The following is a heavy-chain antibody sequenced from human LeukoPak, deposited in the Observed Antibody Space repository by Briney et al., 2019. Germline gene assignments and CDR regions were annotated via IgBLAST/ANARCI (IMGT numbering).Heavy chain of an antibody. CDR2: INHSGST. CDR3: AGLYYYDSSGYDPVDY. D-gene: IGHD3-22*01. Sequence: SETLSLTCAVYGGSFSGYYWSWIRQPPGKGPEWIGEINHSGSTNYNPSLKSRVTISVDTSKNQFSLKLSSVTAADTAVYYCAGLYYYDSSGYDPVDYWGQGTLVTVSS. CDR1: GGSFSGYY. J-gene: IGHJ4*02. V-gene: IGHV4-34*01.